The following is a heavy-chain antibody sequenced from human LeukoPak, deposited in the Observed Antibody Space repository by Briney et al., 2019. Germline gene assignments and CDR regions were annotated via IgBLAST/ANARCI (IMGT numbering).Heavy chain of an antibody. V-gene: IGHV1-18*01. Sequence: ASVKVSCKASGYTFTSYGISWVRQAPGQGLEWMGCISAYNGNTNYAQKLQGRVTMTTDTSTSTAYMELRSLRSDDTAVYYCARVLVVVVAATVSCALDIWGQRTMVTVSS. D-gene: IGHD2-15*01. J-gene: IGHJ3*02. CDR1: GYTFTSYG. CDR3: ARVLVVVVAATVSCALDI. CDR2: ISAYNGNT.